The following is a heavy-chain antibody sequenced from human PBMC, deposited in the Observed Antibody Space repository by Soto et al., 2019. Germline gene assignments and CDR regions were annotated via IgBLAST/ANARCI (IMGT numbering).Heavy chain of an antibody. D-gene: IGHD3-10*01. J-gene: IGHJ4*02. CDR2: IYSGGST. Sequence: GGSLRLSCAASGFTVSSNYMSWVRQAPGKGLEWVSVIYSGGSTYYADSVKGRFTISRDNSKNTLYLQMNSLRAEDTAVYYCAGPLYYYGSGSYLDYWGQGTLVTVSS. CDR3: AGPLYYYGSGSYLDY. CDR1: GFTVSSNY. V-gene: IGHV3-66*01.